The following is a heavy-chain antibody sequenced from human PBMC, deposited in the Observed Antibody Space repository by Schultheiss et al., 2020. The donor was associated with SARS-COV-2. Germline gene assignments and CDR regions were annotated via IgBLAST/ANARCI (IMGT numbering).Heavy chain of an antibody. J-gene: IGHJ4*02. D-gene: IGHD3-22*01. CDR1: GGSISSGGYS. V-gene: IGHV4-30-2*01. CDR3: ARAGTYDSSGFPELFDY. CDR2: IYHSGST. Sequence: SQTLSLTCAVSGGSISSGGYSWSWIRQPPGKGLEWIGYIYHSGSTNYNPSLKSRVTISVDTSKNQFSLKLSSVTAADTAVYYCARAGTYDSSGFPELFDYWGQGTLVTVSS.